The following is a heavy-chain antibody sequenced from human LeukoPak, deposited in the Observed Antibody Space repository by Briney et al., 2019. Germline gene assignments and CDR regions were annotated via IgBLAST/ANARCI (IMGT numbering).Heavy chain of an antibody. CDR3: AKPHWSYYDSSGYYLPFDY. Sequence: GGALRLSCAASGVTFSSDGMRWVCEAPGEGGERGAVISYEGSDKYYADSVKGRFTISRDNSKNTLYLQMTSLRAEDTAVYYCAKPHWSYYDSSGYYLPFDYWGQGTLVTVSS. CDR1: GVTFSSDG. CDR2: ISYEGSDK. D-gene: IGHD3-22*01. V-gene: IGHV3-30*18. J-gene: IGHJ4*02.